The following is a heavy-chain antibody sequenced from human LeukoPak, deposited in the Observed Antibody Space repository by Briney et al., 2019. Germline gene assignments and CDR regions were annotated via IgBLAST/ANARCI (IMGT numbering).Heavy chain of an antibody. J-gene: IGHJ5*02. CDR3: ARVGDRSGYYYWFDP. CDR2: INQDGHEK. CDR1: GFTFSSYW. V-gene: IGHV3-7*02. Sequence: GGSLRLSCVTSGFTFSSYWMTWVRQAPGKGLEWVANINQDGHEKNYVDSVKGRFTISRDNARNSLFLQMNSLRAEDTAVYYCARVGDRSGYYYWFDPWGQGTLVTVPS. D-gene: IGHD3-22*01.